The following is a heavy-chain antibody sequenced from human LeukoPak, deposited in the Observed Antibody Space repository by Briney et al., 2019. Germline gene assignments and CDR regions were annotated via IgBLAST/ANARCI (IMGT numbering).Heavy chain of an antibody. CDR3: ARAGYCSSTSCYPLGDNWFDP. CDR1: GFTVSSNY. D-gene: IGHD2-2*01. V-gene: IGHV3-66*01. J-gene: IGHJ5*02. Sequence: SGGSLRLSCAASGFTVSSNYMSWVRQAPGKGLEWVSVIYSGGSTYYADSVKGRFTISRDNSKNTLYLQMNSLRAEDTAVYYCARAGYCSSTSCYPLGDNWFDPWGQGTLVTVSS. CDR2: IYSGGST.